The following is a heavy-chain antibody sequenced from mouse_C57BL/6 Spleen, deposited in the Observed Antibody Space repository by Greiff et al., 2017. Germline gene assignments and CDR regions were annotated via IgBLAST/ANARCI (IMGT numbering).Heavy chain of an antibody. D-gene: IGHD1-1*01. V-gene: IGHV14-4*01. CDR3: TTPQNVTTVRVDY. CDR2: IDPKNGDT. CDR1: GFNIKDDY. J-gene: IGHJ4*01. Sequence: VQLQQSGAELVRPGASVKLSCTASGFNIKDDYMHWVKQRPEPGLEWIGWIDPKNGDTEYASKFQGKATITAYTSSNTAYLQLSSLTAEDTAVYYCTTPQNVTTVRVDYWGQGTSVTVSS.